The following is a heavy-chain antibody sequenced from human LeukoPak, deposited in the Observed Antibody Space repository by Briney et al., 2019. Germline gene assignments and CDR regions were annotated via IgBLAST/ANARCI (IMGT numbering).Heavy chain of an antibody. CDR1: GGSISSYY. D-gene: IGHD6-6*01. Sequence: SETLPLTCTVSGGSISSYYWSWIRQPAGKGLEWIGRIYTSGSTNYNPSLKSRVTMSVDTSKNQFSLKLSSVTAADTAVYYCARVNSSSSYYYYYMDVWGKGTTVTVSS. V-gene: IGHV4-4*07. CDR3: ARVNSSSSYYYYYMDV. CDR2: IYTSGST. J-gene: IGHJ6*03.